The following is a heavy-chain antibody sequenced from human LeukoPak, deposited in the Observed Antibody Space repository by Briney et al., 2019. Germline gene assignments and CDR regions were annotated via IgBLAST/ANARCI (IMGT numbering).Heavy chain of an antibody. D-gene: IGHD3-10*01. CDR2: ISGDGDST. J-gene: IGHJ4*02. V-gene: IGHV3-43*02. Sequence: GGSLRLSCAASGFTLYDYAKHWVRQAPGKGLEWVSLISGDGDSTYSADSVKGRFTISRDNSKDSLYLQMNSLRTEDTALYYCAKGRFGEFSKSLDYWGQGTLVIVSS. CDR3: AKGRFGEFSKSLDY. CDR1: GFTLYDYA.